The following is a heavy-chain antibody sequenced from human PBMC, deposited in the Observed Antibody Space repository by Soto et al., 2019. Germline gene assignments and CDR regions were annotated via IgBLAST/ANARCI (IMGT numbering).Heavy chain of an antibody. CDR1: GGSISTGGYY. CDR2: FYYSGST. V-gene: IGHV4-31*03. Sequence: QVQLQESGPGLVKPSQTLSLTCTVSGGSISTGGYYWNWIRQHPGKGLEWIGYFYYSGSTYYNPSPXSRXTISVNTSKNQFSLKLSSVTAADTAVYYCARSVFPWGQGTLVTVSS. CDR3: ARSVFP. J-gene: IGHJ5*02.